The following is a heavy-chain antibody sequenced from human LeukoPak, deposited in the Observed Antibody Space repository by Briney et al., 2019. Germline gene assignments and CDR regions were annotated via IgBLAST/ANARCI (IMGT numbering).Heavy chain of an antibody. Sequence: GGSLRLSCAASGFTFSSYSMNWVRQAPGKGLEWVSSISSSSSYIYYADSVKGRFTISRDNSKNTLFLQINSLSSDDTAVYYCATDQSGTYREPYYFDSWGQGTLVTVSS. CDR2: ISSSSSYI. D-gene: IGHD1-26*01. CDR1: GFTFSSYS. CDR3: ATDQSGTYREPYYFDS. V-gene: IGHV3-21*01. J-gene: IGHJ4*02.